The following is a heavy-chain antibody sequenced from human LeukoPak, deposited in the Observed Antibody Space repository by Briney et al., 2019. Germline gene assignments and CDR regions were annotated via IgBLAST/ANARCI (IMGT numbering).Heavy chain of an antibody. CDR3: ARARFDWSPHDY. J-gene: IGHJ4*02. V-gene: IGHV4-30-4*01. CDR1: GGSISSGDYY. CDR2: IYYSGST. D-gene: IGHD3-9*01. Sequence: PSETLSLTCTVSGGSISSGDYYWSWIRQPPGKGLEWIGYIYYSGSTYYNPSLKSRVTISVDTSKNQFSLKLSSVTAADTAVYYCARARFDWSPHDYWGQGTLVTVSS.